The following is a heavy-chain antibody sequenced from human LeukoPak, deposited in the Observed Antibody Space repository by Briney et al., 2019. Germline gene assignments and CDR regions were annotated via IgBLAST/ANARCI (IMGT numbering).Heavy chain of an antibody. V-gene: IGHV3-7*02. Sequence: GGSLRLSCAASGFTFSSYWLCWVRQAPGRGLEWVANIKEDGSEKYYVDSVKGRFTISRDNAKNSLYLQMNSLRAEDTAVYYCARAGGFTTVRGVITPHGWNYWGQGTLVTVTS. CDR3: ARAGGFTTVRGVITPHGWNY. D-gene: IGHD3-10*01. CDR2: IKEDGSEK. J-gene: IGHJ4*02. CDR1: GFTFSSYW.